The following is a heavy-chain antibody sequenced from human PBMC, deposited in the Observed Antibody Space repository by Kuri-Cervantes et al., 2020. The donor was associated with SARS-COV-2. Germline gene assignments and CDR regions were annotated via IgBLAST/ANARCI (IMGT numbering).Heavy chain of an antibody. CDR3: ARDWGYSYAEGAFDI. D-gene: IGHD5-18*01. V-gene: IGHV4-61*02. CDR1: GASISNGSYY. CDR2: FYTTERI. J-gene: IGHJ3*02. Sequence: LRLSCTVSGASISNGSYYWSWIRQPAGKGLEWIGRFYTTERINYNPSLKSRVTISVDTSKNQFSLRLTSVTAADTAVYYCARDWGYSYAEGAFDIWGQGTMVTVSS.